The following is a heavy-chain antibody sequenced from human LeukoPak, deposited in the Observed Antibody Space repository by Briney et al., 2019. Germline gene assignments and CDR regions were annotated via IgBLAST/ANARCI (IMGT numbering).Heavy chain of an antibody. V-gene: IGHV4-34*01. D-gene: IGHD2-15*01. CDR3: ARGSSQDIVVVVAATLPYYFDY. J-gene: IGHJ4*02. CDR1: GGSFSGHY. CDR2: INHSGST. Sequence: SETLSLTCAVYGGSFSGHYWSSIRQPPGKGLEWIGEINHSGSTNSNPSLKSRVTISVDTSKNQFSLKLSSVTAADTAVYYCARGSSQDIVVVVAATLPYYFDYWGQGTLVTVSS.